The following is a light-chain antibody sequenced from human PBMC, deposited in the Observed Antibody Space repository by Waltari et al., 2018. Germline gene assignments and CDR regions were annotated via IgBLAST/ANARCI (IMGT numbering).Light chain of an antibody. CDR1: SSNLGTEP. CDR3: ASWDNSLNVVV. J-gene: IGLJ3*02. CDR2: SNN. Sequence: QSVLTPPPSASGPPGQRVTISCSGRSSNLGTEPVTWYQQRPGTAPTLLIYSNNQRPSGVPDRFSGSKSGTSASLAISGLQPEDEADYYCASWDNSLNVVVFGGGTKLTVL. V-gene: IGLV1-44*01.